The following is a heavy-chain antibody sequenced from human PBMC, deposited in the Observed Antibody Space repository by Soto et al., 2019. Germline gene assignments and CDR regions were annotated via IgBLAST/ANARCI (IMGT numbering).Heavy chain of an antibody. V-gene: IGHV4-30-4*01. D-gene: IGHD3-9*01. Sequence: TLSLTCTVSGGSISSGDYYWSWIRQPPGKGLEWIGYIYYSGSTYYNPSLKSRVTITINTSKNKFSLKLSSVTAADTAVYYCARDPDWDSYYYYYGMDVWGQGTTVTVSS. CDR3: ARDPDWDSYYYYYGMDV. J-gene: IGHJ6*02. CDR1: GGSISSGDYY. CDR2: IYYSGST.